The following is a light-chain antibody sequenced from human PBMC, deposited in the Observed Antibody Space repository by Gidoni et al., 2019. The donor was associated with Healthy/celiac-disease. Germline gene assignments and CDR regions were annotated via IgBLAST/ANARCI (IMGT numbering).Light chain of an antibody. Sequence: DIVMPQFPLSLPVTPGEPASISCRSSQSLLQSNGYNYLDWYLQKPGQSPQLLIYLGSNRASGVPDRFSGSGSGTDFTLKISKVEAEDVGVYYCMQAVQTPRTFGPGTKVEIK. J-gene: IGKJ3*01. CDR1: QSLLQSNGYNY. V-gene: IGKV2-28*01. CDR2: LGS. CDR3: MQAVQTPRT.